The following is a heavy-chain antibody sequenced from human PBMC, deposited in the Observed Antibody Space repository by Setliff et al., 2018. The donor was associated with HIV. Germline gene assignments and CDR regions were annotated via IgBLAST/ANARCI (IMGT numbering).Heavy chain of an antibody. V-gene: IGHV4-34*09. Sequence: PSETLSLTCAVYGGSFSGYSWSWIRQTPGKALEWIGYIYYSGSLYSNPSLKSRLTISVDTSKNQFSVQSNFVTAADTAVYYCARSKISGSNHETYGFDVWGQGTTVTVSS. CDR2: IYYSGSL. CDR1: GGSFSGYS. D-gene: IGHD1-26*01. J-gene: IGHJ6*02. CDR3: ARSKISGSNHETYGFDV.